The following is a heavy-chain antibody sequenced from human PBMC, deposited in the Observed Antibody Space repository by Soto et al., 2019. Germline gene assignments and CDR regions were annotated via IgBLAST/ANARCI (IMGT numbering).Heavy chain of an antibody. V-gene: IGHV1-69*08. CDR2: INPILSTS. CDR3: ATSYGSGYRAFDS. CDR1: GATFNFYS. D-gene: IGHD3-10*01. J-gene: IGHJ4*02. Sequence: QVQLVQSGADVQRPGSSVRVSCKASGATFNFYSINWVRQAPGLGLQWMGRINPILSTSNYAPRFQGRVTMTADKSTSTAYMELSSLRSEDTAMYYCATSYGSGYRAFDSWGQGALVTVSS.